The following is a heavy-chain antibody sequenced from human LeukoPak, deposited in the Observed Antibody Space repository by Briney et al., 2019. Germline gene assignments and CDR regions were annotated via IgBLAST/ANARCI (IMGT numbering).Heavy chain of an antibody. Sequence: GASLRLSCAASGFTFSDYYMSWIRQAPGKGLEWVSYISSSSSYTNYADSVKGRFTISRDNAKNSLYLQMNSLRAEDTAVYYCARDRLKDAAAGTSFLFVYWGQGTLVTVSS. CDR1: GFTFSDYY. D-gene: IGHD6-13*01. CDR3: ARDRLKDAAAGTSFLFVY. V-gene: IGHV3-11*06. CDR2: ISSSSSYT. J-gene: IGHJ4*02.